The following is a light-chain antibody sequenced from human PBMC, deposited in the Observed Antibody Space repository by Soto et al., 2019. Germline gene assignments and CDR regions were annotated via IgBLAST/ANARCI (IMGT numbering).Light chain of an antibody. CDR3: LQHNSYPQT. CDR2: CAS. V-gene: IGKV1-17*01. J-gene: IGKJ1*01. Sequence: DIQMTQSPSSLSASVGDSVTITCRASQGIRDALGWYQQKPGKAPKRLISCASSLESGVPSRFSGSGSGTEFTLTISSLQPEDFATYYCLQHNSYPQTFGQGTKVEIK. CDR1: QGIRDA.